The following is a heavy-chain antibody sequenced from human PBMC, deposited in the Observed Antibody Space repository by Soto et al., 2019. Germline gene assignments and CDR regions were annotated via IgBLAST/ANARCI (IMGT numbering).Heavy chain of an antibody. V-gene: IGHV1-69*01. D-gene: IGHD4-4*01. Sequence: QVQLVQSGAEVKKPGSSVKVSCKASGGTFSSYAISWVRQAPGQGLAWMGGIIPIFGTANYAQKFQGRVTITADESTSTAYRELSSLRSEDTAVYYCARGGVMTTAFRMDVWGQGTTVTVSS. CDR2: IIPIFGTA. CDR1: GGTFSSYA. J-gene: IGHJ6*02. CDR3: ARGGVMTTAFRMDV.